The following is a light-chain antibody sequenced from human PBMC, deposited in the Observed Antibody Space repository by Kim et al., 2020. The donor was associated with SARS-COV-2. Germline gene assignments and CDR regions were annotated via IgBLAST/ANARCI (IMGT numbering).Light chain of an antibody. J-gene: IGLJ3*02. CDR1: KLGDKY. CDR2: QDT. Sequence: SYELTQPPSVSVSPGQPASITCSGDKLGDKYACWYQQKPGQSPVLVLYQDTKRPSGIPEPFSGSNSGNTATLTISGTQAMDEADYYCQAWASNTAAFGGGPQLTVL. CDR3: QAWASNTAA. V-gene: IGLV3-1*01.